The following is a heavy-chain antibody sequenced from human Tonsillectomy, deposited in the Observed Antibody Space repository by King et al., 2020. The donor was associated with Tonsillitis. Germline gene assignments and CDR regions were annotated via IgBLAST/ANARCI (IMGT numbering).Heavy chain of an antibody. CDR3: ARRGIINYGMDV. CDR2: IIPIFVAT. CDR1: GGTFNNYG. J-gene: IGHJ6*02. V-gene: IGHV1-69*12. D-gene: IGHD2-15*01. Sequence: QLVQSGAEVKKPGSSLKVSCKASGGTFNNYGISWVRQAPGQGLEWLGGIIPIFVATKYAQKFQGRVTITADESTRTAYMELSSLRSDDTAVYYCARRGIINYGMDVWGQGTTVIVSS.